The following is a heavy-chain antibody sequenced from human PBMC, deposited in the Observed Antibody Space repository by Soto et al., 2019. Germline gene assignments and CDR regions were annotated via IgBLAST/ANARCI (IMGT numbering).Heavy chain of an antibody. V-gene: IGHV3-23*01. CDR1: GFTFSSYA. D-gene: IGHD2-2*01. J-gene: IGHJ4*02. CDR2: ISGSGGST. CDR3: AKGGRGYCSSTSCPAPDY. Sequence: QPGGSLRLSCAASGFTFSSYAMSWVRQAPGKGLEWVSAISGSGGSTYYADSVKGRFTISRDNSKNTLYLQMNSLRAEDTAVYYCAKGGRGYCSSTSCPAPDYWGQGTLVTVSS.